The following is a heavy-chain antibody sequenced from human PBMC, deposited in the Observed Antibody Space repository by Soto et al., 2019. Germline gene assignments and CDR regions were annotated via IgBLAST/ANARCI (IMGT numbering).Heavy chain of an antibody. V-gene: IGHV1-69*01. CDR1: GGTFSSYA. CDR3: ARSQGSSTSLEIYYYYYYGMDV. CDR2: IIPISGTA. J-gene: IGHJ6*02. D-gene: IGHD2-2*01. Sequence: QVQLVQSGAEVKKPGSSVKVSYKASGGTFSSYAISWVRQAPGQGLEWMGGIIPISGTANYAQKFQGRVTITADESTSTAYKELSSQRSEDTAVYYCARSQGSSTSLEIYYYYYYGMDVWGQGTTVTVSS.